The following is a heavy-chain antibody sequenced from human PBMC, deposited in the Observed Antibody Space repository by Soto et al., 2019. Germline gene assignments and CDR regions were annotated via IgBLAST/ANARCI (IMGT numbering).Heavy chain of an antibody. CDR2: LNGSGGST. CDR1: GFTFRNYG. CDR3: ARGFSAGKGPTPDY. V-gene: IGHV3-23*01. D-gene: IGHD3-10*01. J-gene: IGHJ4*02. Sequence: PXGSLRLSSRAAGFTFRNYGMTWVRQAPGKGLEWVSGLNGSGGSTSSADSVKGRFAISRDNSKNTLYLQMNSLRDGDTAVYYCARGFSAGKGPTPDYWGQGTLVTV.